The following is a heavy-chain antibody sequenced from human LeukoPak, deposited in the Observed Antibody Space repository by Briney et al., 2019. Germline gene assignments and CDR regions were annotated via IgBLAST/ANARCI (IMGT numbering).Heavy chain of an antibody. Sequence: ASVKVSCKASGYTFTGYYMHWVRQAPGQGLGWMGWINPNSGGTNYAQKFQGRVTMTRDTSISTAYMELSRLRSDDTAVYYCARESVDIVATSFDYWGQGTLVTVSS. CDR2: INPNSGGT. J-gene: IGHJ4*02. CDR1: GYTFTGYY. CDR3: ARESVDIVATSFDY. D-gene: IGHD5-12*01. V-gene: IGHV1-2*02.